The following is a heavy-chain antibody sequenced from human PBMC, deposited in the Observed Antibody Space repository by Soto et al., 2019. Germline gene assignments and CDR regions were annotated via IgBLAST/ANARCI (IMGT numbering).Heavy chain of an antibody. CDR3: ARDFSRVDIVATSLGFEY. Sequence: QVQLVQSGAEVKKPGASVKVSCKASGYTFTSYAMHWVRQAPGQRLEWMGWINAGNGNTKYSQKFQGRVTITRDTSASIAYMELSSLRSEDTAVYYCARDFSRVDIVATSLGFEYWGQGTLVTVSS. CDR2: INAGNGNT. D-gene: IGHD5-12*01. V-gene: IGHV1-3*01. CDR1: GYTFTSYA. J-gene: IGHJ4*02.